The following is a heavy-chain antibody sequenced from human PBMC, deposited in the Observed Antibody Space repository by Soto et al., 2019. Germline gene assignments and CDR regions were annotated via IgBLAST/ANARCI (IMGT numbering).Heavy chain of an antibody. CDR3: ARSSGYYYVDY. V-gene: IGHV1-3*01. D-gene: IGHD3-22*01. Sequence: ASAELSCKDCRYGYTSYSRRWVCQAPGQRLEWMGWINAGNGNTKYSQKFQGRVTITRDTSASTAYMELTSLRSEDTAVYYCARSSGYYYVDYWGQGTLVTVSS. CDR1: RYGYTSYS. J-gene: IGHJ4*02. CDR2: INAGNGNT.